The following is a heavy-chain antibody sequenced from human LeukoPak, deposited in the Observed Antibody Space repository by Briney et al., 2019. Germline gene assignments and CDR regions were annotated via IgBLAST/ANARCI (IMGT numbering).Heavy chain of an antibody. D-gene: IGHD2-15*01. CDR1: GYTFTGYY. CDR3: ARERTLTSCYDY. Sequence: RASVKVSCKASGYTFTGYYMLWVRQAPGQGLEWMGWINPNSGGTNYAQKFQGRVTMTRDTSISTAYMELSRLRSDDTAVYYCARERTLTSCYDYWGQGTLVTVYS. V-gene: IGHV1-2*02. CDR2: INPNSGGT. J-gene: IGHJ4*02.